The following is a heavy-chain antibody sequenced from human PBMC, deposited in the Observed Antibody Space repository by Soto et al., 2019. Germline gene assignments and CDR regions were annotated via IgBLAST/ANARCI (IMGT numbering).Heavy chain of an antibody. Sequence: SETLSLTCSVSGGSISGSYWSWIRQSPGKGLEWLGYVYYTGSTNYSPSLRSRVSISVDTSKNEFSLRSDDTAVYYCARIHTYSVSSPLDYWGQGTLVTVSS. CDR1: GGSISGSY. V-gene: IGHV4-59*01. D-gene: IGHD6-6*01. CDR3: ARIHTYSVSSPLDY. J-gene: IGHJ4*02. CDR2: VYYTGST.